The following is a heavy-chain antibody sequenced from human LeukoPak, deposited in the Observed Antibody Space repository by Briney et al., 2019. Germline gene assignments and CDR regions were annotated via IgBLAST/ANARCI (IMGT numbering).Heavy chain of an antibody. D-gene: IGHD2/OR15-2a*01. V-gene: IGHV4-39*07. CDR3: ARFLYNRFDP. CDR1: GGSISSSSYY. CDR2: IYYSGST. Sequence: SETLSLTCTVSGGSISSSSYYWGWIRQPPGKGLEWIGSIYYSGSTYYNPSLKSRVTISVDTSKNQFSLKLSSVTAADTAVYYCARFLYNRFDPWGQGTLVTVSS. J-gene: IGHJ5*02.